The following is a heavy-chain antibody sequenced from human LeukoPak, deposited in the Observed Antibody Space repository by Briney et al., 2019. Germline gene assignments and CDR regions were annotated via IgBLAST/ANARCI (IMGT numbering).Heavy chain of an antibody. D-gene: IGHD3-10*01. V-gene: IGHV1-2*02. Sequence: GASVKVSCKASGYTFTGYYMHWVRQAPGQGLEWMGWINPNSGGTNYAQKFQGRVTMTRDTSTSTAYMELSRLRSDDTAVYYCARVTAYYGSGTEADYWGQGTLVTVSS. CDR1: GYTFTGYY. J-gene: IGHJ4*02. CDR2: INPNSGGT. CDR3: ARVTAYYGSGTEADY.